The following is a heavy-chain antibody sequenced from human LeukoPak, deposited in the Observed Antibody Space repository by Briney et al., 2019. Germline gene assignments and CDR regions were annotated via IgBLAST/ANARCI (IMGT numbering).Heavy chain of an antibody. V-gene: IGHV1-8*03. CDR3: ARRARDCSRTSCFNYYYYTDV. Sequence: ASVKVSSKASGYTFTNYDINWVRQATGQGLEWMGWLNPNNGKTGYAQKFQGRVTITRDTSISTAYMELSSLRSEDTAVYYCARRARDCSRTSCFNYYYYTDVWGKGTTVTVSS. CDR2: LNPNNGKT. J-gene: IGHJ6*03. D-gene: IGHD2-2*01. CDR1: GYTFTNYD.